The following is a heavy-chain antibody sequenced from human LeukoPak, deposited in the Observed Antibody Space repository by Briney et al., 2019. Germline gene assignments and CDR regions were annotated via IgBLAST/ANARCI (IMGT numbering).Heavy chain of an antibody. CDR3: ARGGFIPYNWFDP. CDR2: IYYSGST. D-gene: IGHD3-16*01. J-gene: IGHJ5*02. Sequence: SETLSLTCTVSGGSISSYYWSWIRQPPGKGLEWIGYIYYSGSTNYNPSLKSRVTIPVDTSKNQFSLKLSSVTAADMAVYYCARGGFIPYNWFDPWGQGTLVTVSS. V-gene: IGHV4-59*01. CDR1: GGSISSYY.